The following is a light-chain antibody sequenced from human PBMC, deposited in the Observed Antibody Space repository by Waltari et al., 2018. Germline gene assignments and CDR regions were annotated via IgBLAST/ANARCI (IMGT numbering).Light chain of an antibody. CDR1: QSISSW. CDR2: KAS. Sequence: TQSPATLSASVGDRVTITCRASQSISSWLAWYQQNPGKAPKLLIYKASSLESGVPSRFSGSGSGTEFTLTISSLQPDDFATYYCQQYNSYSPPWTFGQGTKVEIK. V-gene: IGKV1-5*03. J-gene: IGKJ1*01. CDR3: QQYNSYSPPWT.